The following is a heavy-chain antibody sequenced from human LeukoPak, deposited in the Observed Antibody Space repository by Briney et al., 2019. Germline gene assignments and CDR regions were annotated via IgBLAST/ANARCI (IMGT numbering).Heavy chain of an antibody. Sequence: ASVKVSCKASGYTFTGYYMHWVRQAPGQGLEWMGIINPSGGSTSYAQKFQGRVTMTRDTSTSTVYMELSSLRSEDTAVYYCARDYSIYSITRPITMVRGVVVDYWGQGTLVTVSS. J-gene: IGHJ4*02. CDR1: GYTFTGYY. CDR2: INPSGGST. D-gene: IGHD3-10*01. V-gene: IGHV1-46*01. CDR3: ARDYSIYSITRPITMVRGVVVDY.